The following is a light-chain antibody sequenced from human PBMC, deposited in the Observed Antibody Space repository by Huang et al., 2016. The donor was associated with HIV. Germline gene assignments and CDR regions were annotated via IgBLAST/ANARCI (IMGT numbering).Light chain of an antibody. CDR1: QSVYASSTSKDY. J-gene: IGKJ1*01. CDR3: QQYYSLPQT. V-gene: IGKV4-1*01. Sequence: DIILSQSPESLTVSLGERATLNCRSSQSVYASSTSKDYMAWFQQKPGHPPKLLLFCASSREVGVPDRFSGSGSGTHFTLTIANLQPEDAAIYYCQQYYSLPQTFGQGTRV. CDR2: CAS.